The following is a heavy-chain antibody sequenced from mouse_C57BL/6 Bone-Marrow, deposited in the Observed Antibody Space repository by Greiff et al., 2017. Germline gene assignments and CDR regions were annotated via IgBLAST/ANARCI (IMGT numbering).Heavy chain of an antibody. V-gene: IGHV1-69*01. J-gene: IGHJ4*01. CDR2: IDPSDSYT. CDR1: GYTFTSYW. CDR3: ARRGNYFYAMDY. D-gene: IGHD2-1*01. Sequence: QVQLQQPGAELVMPGASVKLSCKASGYTFTSYWMHWVKQRPGQGLEWIGEIDPSDSYTNYNQTFKGKSTLTVDKSSSTAYMQLSSLTSEDSAVYYCARRGNYFYAMDYWGQGTSVTVSS.